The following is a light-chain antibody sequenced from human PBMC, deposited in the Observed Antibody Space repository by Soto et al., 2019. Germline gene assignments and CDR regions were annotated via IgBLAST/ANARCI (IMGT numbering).Light chain of an antibody. J-gene: IGKJ1*01. CDR2: GAS. CDR1: QTVSSSY. CDR3: QQYNNWPRT. Sequence: EIVFTQSPGTPSLSPGDRGSLSFRASQTVSSSYLAWYQQKPGQAPRLLIYGASSRATGIPARFSGSGSGTEFTLTISSLQSEDFAVYYCQQYNNWPRTFGQGTKVDI. V-gene: IGKV3-15*01.